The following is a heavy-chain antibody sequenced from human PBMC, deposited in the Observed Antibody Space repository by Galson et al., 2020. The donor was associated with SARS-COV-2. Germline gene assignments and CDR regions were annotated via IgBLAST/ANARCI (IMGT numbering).Heavy chain of an antibody. D-gene: IGHD3-22*01. CDR2: INHSGNT. CDR3: ASYPSDSSAYYQFYY. J-gene: IGHJ4*02. Sequence: SETLSLTCAVYGGSFSGYYWNWIRQPPGKGLEWIAEINHSGNTNYNPSLKSRVTMSVDTSKNQFSLKLSSVTAADTAVYYCASYPSDSSAYYQFYYWGQGILVTVSS. V-gene: IGHV4-34*01. CDR1: GGSFSGYY.